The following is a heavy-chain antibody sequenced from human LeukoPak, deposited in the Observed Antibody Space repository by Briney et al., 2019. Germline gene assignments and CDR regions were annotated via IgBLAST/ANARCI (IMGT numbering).Heavy chain of an antibody. D-gene: IGHD3-10*01. Sequence: GGSLRLSCAASGFTFSSYWMSWVRQAPGKGLEWVANIKQDGSVKYYGDSVKGRFTISRDNARTSLYLQLNSLRAEDTAVYFCARGESWAFDYWGQGTLVTVSS. V-gene: IGHV3-7*05. CDR1: GFTFSSYW. CDR2: IKQDGSVK. CDR3: ARGESWAFDY. J-gene: IGHJ4*02.